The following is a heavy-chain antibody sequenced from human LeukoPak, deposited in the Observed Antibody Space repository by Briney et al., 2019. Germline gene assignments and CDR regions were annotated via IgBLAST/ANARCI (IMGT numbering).Heavy chain of an antibody. CDR3: ARVLLVDYYYGMDV. J-gene: IGHJ6*02. Sequence: PSETLSLTCTVSGGSISSYYWSWIRQPPGKGLEYIGYIYYSGSTSYNPSLTSRVTISVDTSKNQFSLNLSSVTAADTAVYYCARVLLVDYYYGMDVWGQGTTVTVSS. CDR2: IYYSGST. D-gene: IGHD6-13*01. V-gene: IGHV4-59*01. CDR1: GGSISSYY.